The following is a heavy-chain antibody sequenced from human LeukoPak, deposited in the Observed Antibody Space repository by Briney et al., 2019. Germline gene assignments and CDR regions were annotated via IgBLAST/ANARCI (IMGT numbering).Heavy chain of an antibody. CDR1: GYTFTNYG. CDR3: ARDSSGFPRDASDY. V-gene: IGHV1-18*01. CDR2: ISAYNGHT. Sequence: ASVKVSCKASGYTFTNYGINWVRQAPGQGLEWMGWISAYNGHTNYAQNLQGRVTMTTDTSTSTAYMELGSLRSDDTAVYFCARDSSGFPRDASDYWGQGTLVTVSS. J-gene: IGHJ4*02. D-gene: IGHD3-22*01.